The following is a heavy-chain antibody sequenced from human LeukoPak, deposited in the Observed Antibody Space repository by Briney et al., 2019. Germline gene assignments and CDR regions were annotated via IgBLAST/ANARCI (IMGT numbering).Heavy chain of an antibody. J-gene: IGHJ4*02. Sequence: PGGSLRLSCAASGFTFSSYAMSWVRQAPGKGLEWVSAISGSGGSTYYADSVKGRFTISRDNSKNTLYLQMNSLRAEDTAVYYCAKKEGYSYGYGRFDYWGQGTLVTVSS. CDR2: ISGSGGST. CDR1: GFTFSSYA. V-gene: IGHV3-23*01. D-gene: IGHD5-18*01. CDR3: AKKEGYSYGYGRFDY.